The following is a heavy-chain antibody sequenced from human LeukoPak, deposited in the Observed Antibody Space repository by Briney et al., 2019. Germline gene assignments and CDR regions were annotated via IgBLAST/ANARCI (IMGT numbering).Heavy chain of an antibody. CDR2: IYYSGST. V-gene: IGHV4-39*01. Sequence: PSQTLSLTCTVSGGSISSGGYYWSWIRQHPGKGLEWIGSIYYSGSTYYNPSLKSRVTISVDTSKNQFSLKLSSVTAADTAVYYCARRRNTWIQLWNTVGFDYWGQGTLVTVSS. J-gene: IGHJ4*02. CDR3: ARRRNTWIQLWNTVGFDY. D-gene: IGHD5-18*01. CDR1: GGSISSGGYY.